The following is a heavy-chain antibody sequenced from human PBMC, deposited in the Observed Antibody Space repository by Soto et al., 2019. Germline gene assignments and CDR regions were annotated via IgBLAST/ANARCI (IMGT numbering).Heavy chain of an antibody. CDR3: AREEQTGANYYLDY. CDR1: GYTFTGYY. CDR2: ISPHSGGP. J-gene: IGHJ4*02. D-gene: IGHD7-27*01. Sequence: QVRLVQSGAEVKKPGASVKVSCKASGYTFTGYYIHWVRQAPGQGLEWMGSISPHSGGPNYAQRFQGRVTMTRDTSMTTVYMEMSGLTSDDTAVYNCAREEQTGANYYLDYWGQGTLVTVSS. V-gene: IGHV1-2*02.